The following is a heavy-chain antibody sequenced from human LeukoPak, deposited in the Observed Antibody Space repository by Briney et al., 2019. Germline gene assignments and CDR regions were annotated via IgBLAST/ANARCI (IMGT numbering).Heavy chain of an antibody. J-gene: IGHJ5*02. Sequence: SVKVSCKASGGNFKNYAISWLRQAPGQGLEWMGGVIPIFGTANFSENFRDRVTFTTDEATRTAFMELSSLRSEDTAIYFCARSYLVFNWFDPWGQGTLVTVSS. D-gene: IGHD3-22*01. CDR1: GGNFKNYA. CDR2: VIPIFGTA. CDR3: ARSYLVFNWFDP. V-gene: IGHV1-69*05.